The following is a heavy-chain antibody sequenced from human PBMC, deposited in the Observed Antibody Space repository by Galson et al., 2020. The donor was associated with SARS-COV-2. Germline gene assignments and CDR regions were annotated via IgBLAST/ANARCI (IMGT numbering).Heavy chain of an antibody. D-gene: IGHD6-13*01. J-gene: IGHJ4*02. V-gene: IGHV4-39*01. CDR3: ARSQGSSGTTSLDF. CDR2: IYYSGST. CDR1: GCSISSSSYY. Sequence: SETLSLTCTVSGCSISSSSYYWGWIRQPPGKGLEWTGSIYYSGSTYNNPSLKSRVSISVDTYKNQFSLKLTPVTAADTAVYYCARSQGSSGTTSLDFWGQGTLLTVSS.